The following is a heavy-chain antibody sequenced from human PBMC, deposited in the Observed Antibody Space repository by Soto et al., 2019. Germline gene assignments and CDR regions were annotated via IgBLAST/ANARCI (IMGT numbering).Heavy chain of an antibody. Sequence: QVQLVQSGPDLKRPGASMKVSCKASGYTFTSYGISWVRQAPGQGLEWMAWIRPLKGRTQYSQKAKGRVTLSTDTSSNHAYMEMTTLRVDYTAVYYYAMDYGDRPEYFKHWCQGTLVTVS. CDR1: GYTFTSYG. V-gene: IGHV1-18*04. D-gene: IGHD4-17*01. CDR2: IRPLKGRT. J-gene: IGHJ1*01. CDR3: AMDYGDRPEYFKH.